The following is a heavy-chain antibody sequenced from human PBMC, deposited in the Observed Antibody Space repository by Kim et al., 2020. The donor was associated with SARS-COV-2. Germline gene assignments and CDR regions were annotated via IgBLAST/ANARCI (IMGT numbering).Heavy chain of an antibody. CDR1: GGSISSYY. CDR2: IYYSGST. Sequence: SETLSLTCTVSGGSISSYYWSWIRQPPGKGLEWIGYIYYSGSTNYNPSLKSRVTISVDTSKNQFSLKLSSVTAADTAVYYCARDGRWFGEKFHYGMDVWGQGTTVTVSS. J-gene: IGHJ6*02. CDR3: ARDGRWFGEKFHYGMDV. D-gene: IGHD3-10*01. V-gene: IGHV4-59*01.